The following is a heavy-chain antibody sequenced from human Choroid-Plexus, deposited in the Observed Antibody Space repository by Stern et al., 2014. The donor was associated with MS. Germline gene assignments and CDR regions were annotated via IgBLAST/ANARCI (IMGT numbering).Heavy chain of an antibody. CDR2: VSYDGSNK. V-gene: IGHV3-30*18. J-gene: IGHJ5*02. Sequence: QLVQSGGGVVQPGRPLRLSCVASGFTLGSCAMHWVRQAPGKGLEWVAGVSYDGSNKYYADSVEGRFTISRDNSQNTLYMQMSSLRPEDTAVYYCAKDRQYLTYFFDHWGQGSLVTVSS. CDR1: GFTLGSCA. CDR3: AKDRQYLTYFFDH. D-gene: IGHD2/OR15-2a*01.